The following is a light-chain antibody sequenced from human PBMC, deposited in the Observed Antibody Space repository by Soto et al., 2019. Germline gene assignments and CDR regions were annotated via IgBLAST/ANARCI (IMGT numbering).Light chain of an antibody. CDR1: SSNIGAGYD. V-gene: IGLV1-40*01. J-gene: IGLJ2*01. CDR3: QSFDTSLSGFVV. Sequence: QSVLTQPPSMSGAPGQRVPISCTGSSSNIGAGYDVHWYQHHPGTAPKLLIFDNNNRPSGVPDRFSGSKSDTSASLAITGLQAEDEADYYCQSFDTSLSGFVVFGGGTKLTVL. CDR2: DNN.